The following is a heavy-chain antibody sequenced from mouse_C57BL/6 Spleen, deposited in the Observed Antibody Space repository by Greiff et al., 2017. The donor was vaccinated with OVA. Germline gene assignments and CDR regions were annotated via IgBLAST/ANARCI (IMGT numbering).Heavy chain of an antibody. CDR2: INPSSGYT. Sequence: QVQLQQSGAELARPGASVKMSCKASGYTFTSYTMHWVKQRPGQGLEWIGYINPSSGYTKYNQKFKDKATLTADKSSSTAYMQLSSLTSEDSAVYYCAHYGSSYRYFDVWGTGTTVTVSS. J-gene: IGHJ1*03. CDR3: AHYGSSYRYFDV. CDR1: GYTFTSYT. V-gene: IGHV1-4*01. D-gene: IGHD1-1*01.